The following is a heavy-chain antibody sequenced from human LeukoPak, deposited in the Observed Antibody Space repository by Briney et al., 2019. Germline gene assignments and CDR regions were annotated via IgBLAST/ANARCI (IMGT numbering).Heavy chain of an antibody. J-gene: IGHJ4*02. V-gene: IGHV3-9*03. Sequence: GGSLRLSCAASGFTFDDYAMHWVRQAPGKGLEWVSGISWNSGSIGYADSVKGRFTISRDNAKNSLYLQMNSLRAEDMALYYCAKDRDGDYGNAQFDYWGQGTLVTVSS. CDR3: AKDRDGDYGNAQFDY. CDR2: ISWNSGSI. D-gene: IGHD4-17*01. CDR1: GFTFDDYA.